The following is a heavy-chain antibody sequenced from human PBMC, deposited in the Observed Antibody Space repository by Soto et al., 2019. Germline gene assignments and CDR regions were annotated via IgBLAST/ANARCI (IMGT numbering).Heavy chain of an antibody. Sequence: SVKVSCKASGGTFSSYAISWVRQAPGQGLEWMGGIIPIFGTANYAQKFQGRVTITADESTSTAYMELSSLRSGDTAVYYCAPSRNYYDSSGSPWGQGTLVTVSS. D-gene: IGHD3-22*01. CDR2: IIPIFGTA. CDR1: GGTFSSYA. CDR3: APSRNYYDSSGSP. J-gene: IGHJ5*02. V-gene: IGHV1-69*13.